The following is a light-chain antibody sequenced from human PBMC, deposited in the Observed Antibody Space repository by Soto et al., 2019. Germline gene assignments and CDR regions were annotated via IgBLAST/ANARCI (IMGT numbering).Light chain of an antibody. J-gene: IGKJ3*01. CDR3: QSYNNGPPPAA. Sequence: DIVMTQSPATLSVSPGERATLSCRASLTVSTNLAWYQQKPGQAPRLLSYYASTRATGITARFSGSGSVKALALTFSSLRSEDSALYYCQSYNNGPPPAAFGPGTKVEIK. CDR2: YAS. V-gene: IGKV3-15*01. CDR1: LTVSTN.